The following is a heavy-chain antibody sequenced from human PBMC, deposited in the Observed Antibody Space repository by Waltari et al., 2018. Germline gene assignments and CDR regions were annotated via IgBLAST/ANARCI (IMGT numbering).Heavy chain of an antibody. V-gene: IGHV3-30*02. CDR3: VKDGDYSLPAYDAFDI. D-gene: IGHD4-17*01. CDR2: LRFDGTTA. CDR1: GITFRYFA. J-gene: IGHJ3*02. Sequence: QVQLVESGGGVVQHGGSRRHAWSESGITFRYFALAGVRQTPARWLEWVAFLRFDGTTAYYADSVTGRFTISRDNSENKCYLQLNSLRPEDTAVYYCVKDGDYSLPAYDAFDIWGPGTMVSVSS.